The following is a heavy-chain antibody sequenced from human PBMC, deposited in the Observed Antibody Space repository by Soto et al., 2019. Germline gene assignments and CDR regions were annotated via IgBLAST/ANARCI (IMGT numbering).Heavy chain of an antibody. V-gene: IGHV4-59*01. Sequence: QVQLQESGPGLVKPSETLSLTCTVSGGSISSYYWSWIRQPPGKGLEWIGYIYYSGSTNYNPSLRGRVTIPLDTSKNQFSLKLSSVTAADTAVYYCAREGLTGTIGLYYYYGMDVWGQGTTVTVSS. J-gene: IGHJ6*02. CDR2: IYYSGST. CDR1: GGSISSYY. CDR3: AREGLTGTIGLYYYYGMDV. D-gene: IGHD1-7*01.